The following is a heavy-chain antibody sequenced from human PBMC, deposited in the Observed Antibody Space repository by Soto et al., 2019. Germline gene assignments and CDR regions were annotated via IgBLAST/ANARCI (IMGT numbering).Heavy chain of an antibody. D-gene: IGHD3-10*01. CDR1: GGSLSSYY. CDR2: IYYSGST. J-gene: IGHJ4*02. CDR3: AGGWGSGSYQSPLDY. V-gene: IGHV4-59*08. Sequence: PSETLSLTCTVSGGSLSSYYWSWIRQPPGKGLYWIGYIYYSGSTNYNPSLKSRVTISVDTSKNQFSLKLNSVTAADTAVYYCAGGWGSGSYQSPLDYWGQGTLVTVSS.